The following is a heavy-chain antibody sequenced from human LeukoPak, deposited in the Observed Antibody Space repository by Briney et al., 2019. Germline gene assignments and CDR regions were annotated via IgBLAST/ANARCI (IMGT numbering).Heavy chain of an antibody. V-gene: IGHV1-2*02. Sequence: ASLKVSCKASGYTFTGYYMHWVRQAPGQGLEWMGWINPNSGGTNYAQKFQGRVTMTRDTSISTAYMELSRLRSDDTAVYYCARDWTYRHPGADYWGQGTLVTVSS. CDR3: ARDWTYRHPGADY. CDR2: INPNSGGT. CDR1: GYTFTGYY. D-gene: IGHD3/OR15-3a*01. J-gene: IGHJ4*02.